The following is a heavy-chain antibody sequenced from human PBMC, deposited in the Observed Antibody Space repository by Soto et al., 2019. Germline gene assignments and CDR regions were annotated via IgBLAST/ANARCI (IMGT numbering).Heavy chain of an antibody. D-gene: IGHD3-3*01. V-gene: IGHV3-23*01. CDR3: AKGRDYDFWSGAREYFQH. CDR2: ISGSGGST. Sequence: HPGGSLRLSCAASGFTFSSYAMSWVRQAPGKGLEWVSAISGSGGSTYYADSVKGRFTISRDNSKNTLYLQMNSLRAEDTAVYYCAKGRDYDFWSGAREYFQHWGQGTLVTVSS. CDR1: GFTFSSYA. J-gene: IGHJ1*01.